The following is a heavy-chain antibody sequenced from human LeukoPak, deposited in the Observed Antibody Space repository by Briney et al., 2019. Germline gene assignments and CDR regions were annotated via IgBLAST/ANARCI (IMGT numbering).Heavy chain of an antibody. CDR1: GGSISSSNYY. V-gene: IGHV4-61*05. CDR2: IYYSGST. J-gene: IGHJ4*02. CDR3: ARGYGDYYFDY. D-gene: IGHD4-17*01. Sequence: SETLSLTCTVSGGSISSSNYYWGWIRQPPGKGLEWIGYIYYSGSTNYNPSLKSRVTISVDTSKNQFSLKLSSVTAADTAVYYCARGYGDYYFDYWGQGTLVTVSS.